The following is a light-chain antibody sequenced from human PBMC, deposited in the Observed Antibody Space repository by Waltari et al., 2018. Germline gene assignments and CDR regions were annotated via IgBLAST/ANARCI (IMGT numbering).Light chain of an antibody. CDR1: ARDVGGFNS. J-gene: IGLJ2*01. CDR2: AVS. V-gene: IGLV2-14*03. Sequence: QSALTQPASVSGSPGQSITLSCTGTARDVGGFNSVSWFQQHPGKAPKLMIYAVSARPSGVSYRFSGSKSGNTASLTISGLQAADEADYYCSSYSSSSSLVFGGGTRLTVL. CDR3: SSYSSSSSLV.